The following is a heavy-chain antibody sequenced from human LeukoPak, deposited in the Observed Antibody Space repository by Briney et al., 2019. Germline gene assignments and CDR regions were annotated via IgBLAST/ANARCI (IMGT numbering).Heavy chain of an antibody. Sequence: PGGSLRLSCAASGFTFSSYSMNWVRQAPGKGLEWVSSISRSSSYIYYADSVKGRFTISRDNAKNSLYLQMNSLRAEDTAVYYCARVRAVTTFFGHDAFDIWGQGTMVTVSS. D-gene: IGHD4-17*01. CDR1: GFTFSSYS. J-gene: IGHJ3*02. V-gene: IGHV3-21*01. CDR2: ISRSSSYI. CDR3: ARVRAVTTFFGHDAFDI.